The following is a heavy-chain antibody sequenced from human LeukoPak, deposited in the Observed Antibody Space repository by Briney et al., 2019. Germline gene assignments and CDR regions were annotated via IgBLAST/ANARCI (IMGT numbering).Heavy chain of an antibody. D-gene: IGHD2-2*01. J-gene: IGHJ4*02. V-gene: IGHV3-7*01. CDR1: GFTFSSYW. CDR3: GGGGGTSYPFDY. CDR2: IKQDGSEK. Sequence: QSGGSLRLSCAASGFTFSSYWMSWVRQAPGKGLEWVANIKQDGSEKYYVDSVKGRFTISRDNAKNSLYLQMNSLRAEETAVYYCGGGGGTSYPFDYWGQGTLVTVSS.